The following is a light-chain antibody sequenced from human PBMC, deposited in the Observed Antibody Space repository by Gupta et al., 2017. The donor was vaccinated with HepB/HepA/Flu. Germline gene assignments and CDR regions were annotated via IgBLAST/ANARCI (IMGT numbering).Light chain of an antibody. CDR3: CSYTGSNTLA. V-gene: IGLV2-14*01. CDR1: SSDVGRYDY. Sequence: QSALTKPPSVSVSPGQSITISCTGTSSDVGRYDYVSWYQQHPGKAPKLMIYEVTSRPSGVSNRFSGSKSGNSASLTISGLQAEDEADYYCCSYTGSNTLAFGGGTQLTVL. J-gene: IGLJ7*01. CDR2: EVT.